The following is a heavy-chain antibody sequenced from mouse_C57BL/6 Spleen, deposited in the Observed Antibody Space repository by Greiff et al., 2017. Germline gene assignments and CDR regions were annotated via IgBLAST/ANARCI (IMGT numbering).Heavy chain of an antibody. CDR2: ISYSGST. Sequence: EVKLMESGPGMVKPSQSLSLTCTVTGYSITSGYDWHWIRHFPGNKLEWMGYISYSGSTNYNPSLKSRISITHDTSKNHFFLKLNSVTTEDTATYYCARGGYYYGAWFAYWGQGTLVTVSA. V-gene: IGHV3-1*01. J-gene: IGHJ3*01. CDR3: ARGGYYYGAWFAY. D-gene: IGHD1-1*01. CDR1: GYSITSGYD.